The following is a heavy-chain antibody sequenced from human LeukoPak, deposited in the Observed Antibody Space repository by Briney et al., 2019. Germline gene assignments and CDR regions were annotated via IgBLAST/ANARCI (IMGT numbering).Heavy chain of an antibody. CDR1: GYTFTSYY. Sequence: ASVKVSCKASGYTFTSYYMHWVRQAPGQGLEWMGIINPSGGSTSYAQKFQGRVTMTRDTSTSTVYMELSSLRSEDTAVYYCARGVKDGDLKGELDYWGQGTLVTVSS. D-gene: IGHD4-17*01. J-gene: IGHJ4*02. CDR2: INPSGGST. CDR3: ARGVKDGDLKGELDY. V-gene: IGHV1-46*03.